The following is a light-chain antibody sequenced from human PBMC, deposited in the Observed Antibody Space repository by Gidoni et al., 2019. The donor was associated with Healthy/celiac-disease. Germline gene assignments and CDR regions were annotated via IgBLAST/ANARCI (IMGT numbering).Light chain of an antibody. V-gene: IGKV1-39*01. CDR1: QSISSY. CDR2: AAS. J-gene: IGKJ1*01. Sequence: DIQMTQSPSSLSASVGDRVTITCRASQSISSYLNWYQQKPGKAPKLLIYAASSLQSGVPSRFSGSGSGTDFTLTISSLQPEDFATYYCQQSYSTLGTTFGQGTKVEIK. CDR3: QQSYSTLGTT.